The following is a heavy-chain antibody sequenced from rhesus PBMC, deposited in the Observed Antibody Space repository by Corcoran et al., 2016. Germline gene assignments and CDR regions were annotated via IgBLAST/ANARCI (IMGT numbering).Heavy chain of an antibody. CDR3: ARDAPGYYYAFDF. Sequence: QLQLQESGPGLVKPSETLSLTCAVSGGSISSNYWSWIRQPPVKGLEWIGRISGSSGITDYNPSLKSRVTISTYTSKNQFSLKLSSVTAADTAVYYCARDAPGYYYAFDFWGQGLRVTVSS. CDR1: GGSISSNY. D-gene: IGHD3-34*01. V-gene: IGHV4-173*01. J-gene: IGHJ3*01. CDR2: ISGSSGIT.